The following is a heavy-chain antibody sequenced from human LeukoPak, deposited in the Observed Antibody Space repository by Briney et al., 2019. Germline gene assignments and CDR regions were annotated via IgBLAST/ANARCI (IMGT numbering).Heavy chain of an antibody. J-gene: IGHJ4*02. CDR1: GYTFTGYY. Sequence: GASVKVSCKASGYTFTGYYMHWVRQAPGQGLEWMGWINPNSGGTNYAQKFQGRVTMTRDTSISTAYMELSRLRSDDTAVYYCARDDTAMVKLFDYWGQGTLVTVSS. CDR3: ARDDTAMVKLFDY. D-gene: IGHD5-18*01. CDR2: INPNSGGT. V-gene: IGHV1-2*02.